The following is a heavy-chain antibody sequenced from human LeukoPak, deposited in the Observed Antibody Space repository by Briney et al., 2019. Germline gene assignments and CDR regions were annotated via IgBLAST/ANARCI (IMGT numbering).Heavy chain of an antibody. CDR1: GYTFTSYG. Sequence: ASVKVSCKASGYTFTSYGISWVRQAPGQGLEWMGWISAYNGNTNYAQKLQGRVTMTTDTSTSTAYMELRSLRSDDTAVYYCARSLIDSSGHYPLYFDYWGQGTLVTVSS. CDR3: ARSLIDSSGHYPLYFDY. CDR2: ISAYNGNT. V-gene: IGHV1-18*01. J-gene: IGHJ4*02. D-gene: IGHD3-22*01.